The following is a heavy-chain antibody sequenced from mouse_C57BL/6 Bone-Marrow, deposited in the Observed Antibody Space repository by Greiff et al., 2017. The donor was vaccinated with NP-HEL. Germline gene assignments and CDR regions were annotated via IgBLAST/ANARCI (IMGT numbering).Heavy chain of an antibody. D-gene: IGHD1-1*01. CDR3: ARRYGSSEDYAMDY. CDR2: ISSGGSYT. Sequence: EVQRVESGGDLVKPGGSLKLSCAASGFTFSSYGMSWVRQTPDKRLEWVATISSGGSYTYYPDSVKGRFTISRDNAKNTLYLQMRSLKSEDTAMYYCARRYGSSEDYAMDYWGQGTSVTVSS. J-gene: IGHJ4*01. V-gene: IGHV5-6*01. CDR1: GFTFSSYG.